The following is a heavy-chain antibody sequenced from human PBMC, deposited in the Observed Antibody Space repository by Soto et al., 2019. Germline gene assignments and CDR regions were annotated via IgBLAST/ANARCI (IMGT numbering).Heavy chain of an antibody. CDR3: ARESGGYCTNGVCYTEYSSGPNFDY. CDR1: GYTFTSYY. Sequence: ASVKVSCKASGYTFTSYYMHWVRQAPGQGLEWMGIINPSGGSTSYAQKFQGRVTMTRDTSTSTVYMELSSLRSEDTAVYYCARESGGYCTNGVCYTEYSSGPNFDYWGQGTLVTVSS. CDR2: INPSGGST. D-gene: IGHD2-8*01. V-gene: IGHV1-46*01. J-gene: IGHJ4*02.